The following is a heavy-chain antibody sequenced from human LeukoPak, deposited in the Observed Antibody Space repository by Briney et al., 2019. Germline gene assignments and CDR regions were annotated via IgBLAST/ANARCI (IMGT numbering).Heavy chain of an antibody. D-gene: IGHD3-16*02. V-gene: IGHV3-9*03. CDR1: GFTFDDYA. Sequence: PGGSLRLSCAASGFTFDDYAMHWVRQAPGKGLEWVSGISWNSGSIGYADSVKGRFTISRDNAKNSLYLQMNSLRAEDMALYYWQKDTGYPPSRVRNGAQGTRAPV. CDR3: QKDTGYPPSRVRN. J-gene: IGHJ4*02. CDR2: ISWNSGSI.